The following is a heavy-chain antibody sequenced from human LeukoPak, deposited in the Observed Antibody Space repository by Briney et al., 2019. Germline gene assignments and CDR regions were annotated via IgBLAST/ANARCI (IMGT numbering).Heavy chain of an antibody. Sequence: GGSLRLSCAASGFSFSDYWMSWVRQAPGKGLEWVANIKPSGTETYYGDPVKGRFTISRDNAKNLLYLQMSSLRAEDTAVYSCGRFGDEAGIDNWGQGTLVTVSS. CDR2: IKPSGTET. CDR3: GRFGDEAGIDN. D-gene: IGHD3-10*01. V-gene: IGHV3-7*01. J-gene: IGHJ4*02. CDR1: GFSFSDYW.